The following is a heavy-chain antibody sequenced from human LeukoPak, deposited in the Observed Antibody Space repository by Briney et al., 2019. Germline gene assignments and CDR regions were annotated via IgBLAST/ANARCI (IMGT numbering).Heavy chain of an antibody. V-gene: IGHV1-46*01. CDR2: INPSGGST. CDR1: GYTFTSYY. D-gene: IGHD3-10*01. CDR3: AREGRWTMVRGGRDFDY. J-gene: IGHJ4*02. Sequence: RASVKVSCKASGYTFTSYYMHWVRQAPGQGLEWMGIINPSGGSTSYAQKFQGRVTMTRDTSTSTVYMELSRLRSDDTAVYYCAREGRWTMVRGGRDFDYWGQGTLVTVSS.